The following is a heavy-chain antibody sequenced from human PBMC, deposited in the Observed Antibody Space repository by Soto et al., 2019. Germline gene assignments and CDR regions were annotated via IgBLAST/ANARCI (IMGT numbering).Heavy chain of an antibody. Sequence: ASVKVSCKASGYTFSSYYMHWVRQAPGQGLEWMGIINPSGGSTSYAQKFQGRVTMTRDTSTSTVYMELSSVTAADTAVYYCARRWGPTFDFWGQGTLVTVSS. CDR2: INPSGGST. CDR3: ARRWGPTFDF. D-gene: IGHD1-26*01. J-gene: IGHJ4*02. CDR1: GYTFSSYY. V-gene: IGHV1-46*01.